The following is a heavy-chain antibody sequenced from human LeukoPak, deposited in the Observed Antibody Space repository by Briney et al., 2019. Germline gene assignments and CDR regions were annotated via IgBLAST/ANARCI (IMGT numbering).Heavy chain of an antibody. J-gene: IGHJ3*02. Sequence: SVKVSCKASGGTFSSYAISWVRQAPGQGLEWMGVIIPIFGTANYAQKFQGRVTITTDESTSTAYMELSSLRSEDTAVYYCASSNYYDSSGYDGAFDIWGQGTMVTVSS. CDR1: GGTFSSYA. CDR3: ASSNYYDSSGYDGAFDI. V-gene: IGHV1-69*05. CDR2: IIPIFGTA. D-gene: IGHD3-22*01.